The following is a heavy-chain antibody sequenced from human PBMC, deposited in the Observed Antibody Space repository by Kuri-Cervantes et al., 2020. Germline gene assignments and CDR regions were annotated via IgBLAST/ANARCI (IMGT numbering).Heavy chain of an antibody. CDR3: ARHEILAAGRPFDY. Sequence: GESLKISCAASGFTFSSYSMNWVRQAPGKGLEWVSSISSSSSYIYYADSVKGRFTVSRDNAKNSLFLQMSSLRVEDTAVYYCARHEILAAGRPFDYWGQGTLVTVSS. CDR1: GFTFSSYS. J-gene: IGHJ4*02. D-gene: IGHD3-3*01. V-gene: IGHV3-21*01. CDR2: ISSSSSYI.